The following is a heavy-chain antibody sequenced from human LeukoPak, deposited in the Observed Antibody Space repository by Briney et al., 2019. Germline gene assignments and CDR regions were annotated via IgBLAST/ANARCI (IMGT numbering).Heavy chain of an antibody. CDR1: GGALSSSA. D-gene: IGHD3-3*01. V-gene: IGHV1-69*05. Sequence: ASVKVSCKASGGALSSSAVSWLRLAPGQGLEWLGGIIPIYDSADYAQRFQGRVKISTDESTITLFLELSSLTPEDTAVYYCARAWSGILAYDAFDTWGQGTMIIVSS. CDR3: ARAWSGILAYDAFDT. J-gene: IGHJ3*02. CDR2: IIPIYDSA.